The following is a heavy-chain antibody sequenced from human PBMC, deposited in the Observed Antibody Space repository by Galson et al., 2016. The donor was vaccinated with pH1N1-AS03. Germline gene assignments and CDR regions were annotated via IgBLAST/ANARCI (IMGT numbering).Heavy chain of an antibody. CDR2: IRGTSQIT. CDR1: GFTFSTFA. J-gene: IGHJ4*02. D-gene: IGHD3-3*01. Sequence: SLRLSCAASGFTFSTFAMSWVRRAPGKGLEWVSLIRGTSQITYYADSVTGRFTISKDNSKSTLFLQMNSLRAEDTAIYYCARLSGMVPTEYYFASWGQGTLVAVSS. CDR3: ARLSGMVPTEYYFAS. V-gene: IGHV3-23*01.